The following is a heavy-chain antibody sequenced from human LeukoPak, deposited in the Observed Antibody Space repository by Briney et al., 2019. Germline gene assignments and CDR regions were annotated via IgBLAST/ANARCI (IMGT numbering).Heavy chain of an antibody. D-gene: IGHD3-16*02. CDR2: IYYSGST. V-gene: IGHV4-31*03. CDR1: GGSISSGGYY. CDR3: ARGTYRRGFDP. Sequence: PSETLSLTCTVSGGSISSGGYYWSWIRQHPGKGLEWIGYIYYSGSTYYNPSLKSRVTISVDTSKNQFSLKLSSVTAADTAVYYCARGTYRRGFDPWGQGTLVTVSS. J-gene: IGHJ5*02.